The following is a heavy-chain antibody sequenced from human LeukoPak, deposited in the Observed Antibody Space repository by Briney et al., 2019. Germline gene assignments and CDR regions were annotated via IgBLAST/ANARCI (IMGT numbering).Heavy chain of an antibody. D-gene: IGHD6-19*01. V-gene: IGHV1-2*02. CDR3: ARDRSAVAGTGDY. CDR1: GYTFTGHY. CDR2: INPKNAGT. Sequence: ASVKVSCKASGYTFTGHYMHWVRQAPGQGLEWMGWINPKNAGTNFAQRFQGRVTMTRDTSSSTAYMELSRLRSDDTAVYYCARDRSAVAGTGDYWGQGTLVTVSS. J-gene: IGHJ4*02.